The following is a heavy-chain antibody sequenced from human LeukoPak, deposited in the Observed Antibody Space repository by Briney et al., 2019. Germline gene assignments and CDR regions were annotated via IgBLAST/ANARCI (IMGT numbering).Heavy chain of an antibody. V-gene: IGHV1-2*02. CDR3: ARGGHGHTQNDY. Sequence: ASVKVSCKASGYTFTDYHIHWVRQAPGQGLGWMGWINPNTGGTNYAQNFQGRATMTRDTSITTSYMELSSLLSDGTALYYCARGGHGHTQNDYWGQGTLVTVSS. CDR2: INPNTGGT. CDR1: GYTFTDYH. D-gene: IGHD5-24*01. J-gene: IGHJ4*02.